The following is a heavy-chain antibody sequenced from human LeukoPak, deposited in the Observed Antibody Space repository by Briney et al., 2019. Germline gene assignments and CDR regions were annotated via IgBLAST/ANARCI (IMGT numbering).Heavy chain of an antibody. J-gene: IGHJ4*02. CDR3: ARERDYGDNLVDY. Sequence: PGGSLRLSCAASGFTFSSYWMSWVRQAPGKGLEWVANIKQDGSEKYYVDSVKGRFTISRDNAKNSLYLQMNSLRAEDTAVYYCARERDYGDNLVDYWGQGTLVTVSS. D-gene: IGHD4-17*01. V-gene: IGHV3-7*01. CDR2: IKQDGSEK. CDR1: GFTFSSYW.